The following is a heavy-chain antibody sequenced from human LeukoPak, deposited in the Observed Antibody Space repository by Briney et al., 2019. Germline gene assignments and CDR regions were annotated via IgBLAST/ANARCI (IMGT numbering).Heavy chain of an antibody. Sequence: GGSLRLSCAASGFTFSSYAMHWVRQAPGKGLEYVSAISSNGSSTYYANSVKGGFTISRDNSKNTLYLQMGSLRAEDMAVYYCARAPDPVLYWYFDLWGRGTLVTVSS. J-gene: IGHJ2*01. CDR1: GFTFSSYA. V-gene: IGHV3-64*01. CDR2: ISSNGSST. D-gene: IGHD3-10*01. CDR3: ARAPDPVLYWYFDL.